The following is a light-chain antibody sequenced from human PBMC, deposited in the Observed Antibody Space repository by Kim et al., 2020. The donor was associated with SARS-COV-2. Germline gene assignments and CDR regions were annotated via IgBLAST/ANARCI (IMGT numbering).Light chain of an antibody. CDR3: QQYYSYLT. Sequence: SASTGHRVTITCRASQGISSYLAWYQQKPGKAPKLLIYAASTLQSGVPSRFSGSGSGTDFTLTISCLQSEDFATYYCQQYYSYLTFGGGTKVDIK. CDR1: QGISSY. CDR2: AAS. V-gene: IGKV1-8*01. J-gene: IGKJ4*01.